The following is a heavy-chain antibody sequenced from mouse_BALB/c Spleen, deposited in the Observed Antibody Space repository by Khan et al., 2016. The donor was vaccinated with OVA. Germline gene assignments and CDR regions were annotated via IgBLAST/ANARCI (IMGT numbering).Heavy chain of an antibody. Sequence: QIQLVQSGPELKKPGETVKISCEASGYTFTNFVMNWVKQAPGKVLKWMGWINTYTGEPTFADDFKGRFAFSLETSASTAYLQINNLKNEDTATYFCARSVAPYYYAMDYWGQGTSVTVSS. CDR2: INTYTGEP. V-gene: IGHV9-3-1*01. J-gene: IGHJ4*01. CDR1: GYTFTNFV. CDR3: ARSVAPYYYAMDY.